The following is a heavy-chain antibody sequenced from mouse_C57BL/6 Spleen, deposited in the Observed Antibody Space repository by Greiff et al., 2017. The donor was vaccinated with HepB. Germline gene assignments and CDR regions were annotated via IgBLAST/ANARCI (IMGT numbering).Heavy chain of an antibody. Sequence: EVQGVESGGGLVQPKGSLKLSCAASGFSFNTYAMNWVRQAPGKGLEWVARIRSKSNNYATYYADSVKDRFTISRDDSESMLYLQMNNLKTEDTAMYYCVRQELRYWYFDVWGTGTTVTVSS. CDR3: VRQELRYWYFDV. CDR1: GFSFNTYA. CDR2: IRSKSNNYAT. J-gene: IGHJ1*03. D-gene: IGHD1-1*01. V-gene: IGHV10-1*01.